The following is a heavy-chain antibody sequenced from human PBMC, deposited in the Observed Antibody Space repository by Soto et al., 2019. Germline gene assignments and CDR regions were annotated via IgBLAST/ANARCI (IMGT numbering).Heavy chain of an antibody. Sequence: QVQLVQSGAEVKKPGASVKVSCKASGYTFTSYAMHWVRQAPGQRLEWMGGINAGNGNTKYSQKFQGRVTITRDTSASTAYMELSSLRSEDTAVYYCARSYDYYSSGYSRLYYYYGMDVWGQGTTVTVSS. D-gene: IGHD3-22*01. CDR3: ARSYDYYSSGYSRLYYYYGMDV. V-gene: IGHV1-3*01. CDR1: GYTFTSYA. CDR2: INAGNGNT. J-gene: IGHJ6*02.